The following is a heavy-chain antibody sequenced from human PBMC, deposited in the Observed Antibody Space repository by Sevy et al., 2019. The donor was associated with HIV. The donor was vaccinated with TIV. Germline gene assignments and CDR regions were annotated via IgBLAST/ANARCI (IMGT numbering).Heavy chain of an antibody. D-gene: IGHD5-12*01. J-gene: IGHJ4*02. Sequence: GGSLRLSCAASGFTFSSYGMHWVRQAPGKGLEWVAFIRYDGSKKYYADSVKGRFTISRDNSKNTLYLQMNSLRAEDTAVYYCAKGPLRLFDYWGQGTLVTVSS. CDR3: AKGPLRLFDY. CDR2: IRYDGSKK. V-gene: IGHV3-30*02. CDR1: GFTFSSYG.